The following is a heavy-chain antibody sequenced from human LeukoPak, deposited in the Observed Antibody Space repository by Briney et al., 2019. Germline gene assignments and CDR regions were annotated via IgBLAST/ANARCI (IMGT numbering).Heavy chain of an antibody. CDR2: INQESSEK. Sequence: PGGSLRLSCAASGFRFSSFWMSWVRQAPGKGPEWVANINQESSEKYYVDSVRGRFTISRDNAKNSLSLQMSSLRVEDTAVYYCAREVDRSFGYWGQGNVVTVSS. J-gene: IGHJ4*02. D-gene: IGHD2-15*01. V-gene: IGHV3-7*01. CDR3: AREVDRSFGY. CDR1: GFRFSSFW.